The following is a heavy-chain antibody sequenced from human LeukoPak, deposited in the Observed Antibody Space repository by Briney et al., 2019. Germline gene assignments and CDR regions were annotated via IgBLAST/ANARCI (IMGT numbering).Heavy chain of an antibody. CDR1: GGTFSTYT. CDR3: ARGNYASGTYCAY. Sequence: GASVTVSCKASGGTFSTYTISWVRQAPGQGLEWMGGIIPIFGTANYAQKFQGRVTITADESTSTAYMELSSLRSEDTAVYYCARGNYASGTYCAYWGQGTLVTVSS. J-gene: IGHJ4*02. V-gene: IGHV1-69*13. D-gene: IGHD3-10*01. CDR2: IIPIFGTA.